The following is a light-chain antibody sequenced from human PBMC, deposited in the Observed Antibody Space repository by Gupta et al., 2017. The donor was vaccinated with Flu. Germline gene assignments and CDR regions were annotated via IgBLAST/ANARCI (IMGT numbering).Light chain of an antibody. Sequence: SYELTQPSSVSVSPGHTASITCSGDKLGDKYAFWYQQKAGQSPVVVIYQDTRRPSGIPERFSGSTSGNTATLTISGTQAMDEADYYCQTWDSNTANWVFGGGTKLTVL. CDR1: KLGDKY. CDR3: QTWDSNTANWV. J-gene: IGLJ3*02. CDR2: QDT. V-gene: IGLV3-1*01.